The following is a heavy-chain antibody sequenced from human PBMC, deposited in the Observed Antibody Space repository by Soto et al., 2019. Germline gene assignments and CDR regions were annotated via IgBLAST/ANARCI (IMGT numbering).Heavy chain of an antibody. Sequence: LRLSCVVSGFTFSSSPVGWVRQAPGKGLEWVSDISGSGDSKHYADSVKGRFTISRDNSKNTLYLQMNSLRAEDTAVYYCAKRGDYYDSSGYYYFDYWGQGTLVTVSS. J-gene: IGHJ4*02. CDR3: AKRGDYYDSSGYYYFDY. V-gene: IGHV3-23*01. CDR1: GFTFSSSP. D-gene: IGHD3-22*01. CDR2: ISGSGDSK.